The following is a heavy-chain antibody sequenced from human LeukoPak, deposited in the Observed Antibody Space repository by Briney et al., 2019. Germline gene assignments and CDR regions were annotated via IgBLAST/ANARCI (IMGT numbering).Heavy chain of an antibody. V-gene: IGHV3-33*01. D-gene: IGHD3-22*01. CDR2: IWYDGSNK. CDR1: GFTFSSYG. Sequence: PGGSLRLSCAASGFTFSSYGMHWVRQAPGKGLEWVAVIWYDGSNKYYADSVKGRFTISRDNSKNTLYLQMNSLRAEDTAVYYCARGGGDYDSSGYFDYWGQGTLVTVSS. J-gene: IGHJ4*02. CDR3: ARGGGDYDSSGYFDY.